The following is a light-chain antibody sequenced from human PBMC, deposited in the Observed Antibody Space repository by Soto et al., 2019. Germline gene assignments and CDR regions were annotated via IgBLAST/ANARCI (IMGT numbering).Light chain of an antibody. J-gene: IGKJ5*01. V-gene: IGKV3-11*01. CDR1: QSFSSY. CDR2: DSS. Sequence: EIVLTQSPATLSLSPGERATLSCRASQSFSSYLAWYQQKPGQAPRLLIYDSSKRATGIPARFSGRGSGTDFTLPSSSLEPEVFAGYYCQQRSNWPPVITFGQGTRLEIK. CDR3: QQRSNWPPVIT.